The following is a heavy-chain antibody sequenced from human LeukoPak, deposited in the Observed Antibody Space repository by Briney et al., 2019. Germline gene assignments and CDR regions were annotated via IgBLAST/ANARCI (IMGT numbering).Heavy chain of an antibody. Sequence: GGSLRLSCADSGFTFGRFSMNWVRQAPGKGLEWVSSISSSGSYIFYADSVKGRFTISRDNAKNSLYLQMNSLRAEDTAVYYCAKVRLGEYFAYFDYWGQGTLVTVSS. CDR3: AKVRLGEYFAYFDY. CDR1: GFTFGRFS. CDR2: ISSSGSYI. J-gene: IGHJ4*02. V-gene: IGHV3-21*01. D-gene: IGHD3-16*01.